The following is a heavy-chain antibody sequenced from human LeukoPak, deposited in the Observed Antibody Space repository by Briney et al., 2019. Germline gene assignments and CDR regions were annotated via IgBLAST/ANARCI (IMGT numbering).Heavy chain of an antibody. V-gene: IGHV3-30*18. D-gene: IGHD2-2*01. CDR2: MSYDGGHI. CDR3: AKGCSSTSCARECDS. J-gene: IGHJ4*02. Sequence: PGRSLRLSCGGSGFNFKNYGIHWVRQAPGKGLEWVAGMSYDGGHIYYGDSVKGRFTISRDNSKDTVYVEMNSLRPADTAVYYCAKGCSSTSCARECDSWGQGTLVTVSS. CDR1: GFNFKNYG.